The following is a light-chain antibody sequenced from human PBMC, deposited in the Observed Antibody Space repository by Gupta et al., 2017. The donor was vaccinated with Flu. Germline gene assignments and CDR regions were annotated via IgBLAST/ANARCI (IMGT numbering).Light chain of an antibody. CDR1: QSIDSW. V-gene: IGKV1-5*03. CDR2: KAS. J-gene: IGKJ1*01. Sequence: PSTLSASVGDRVTITCRDSQSIDSWLAWYQKKPGRAPKSLSYKASSLETGVPSRFSGSGSGTEFSLTISSLQPDDFANYYCQQYRSSPWTFGQGTKVEIK. CDR3: QQYRSSPWT.